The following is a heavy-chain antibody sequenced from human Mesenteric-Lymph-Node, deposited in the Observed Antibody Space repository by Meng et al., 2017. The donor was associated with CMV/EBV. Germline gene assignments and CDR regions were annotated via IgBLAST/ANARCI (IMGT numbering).Heavy chain of an antibody. CDR1: GGSFSGYY. CDR2: INHSGST. J-gene: IGHJ4*02. D-gene: IGHD4-23*01. V-gene: IGHV4-34*01. CDR3: ARGRGGRDDY. Sequence: LPCAVYGGSFSGYYWSWIRQPPGKGLEWIGEINHSGSTNYNPSLKSRVTISVDTSKNQFSLKLSSVTAADTAVYYCARGRGGRDDYWGQGTLVTVSS.